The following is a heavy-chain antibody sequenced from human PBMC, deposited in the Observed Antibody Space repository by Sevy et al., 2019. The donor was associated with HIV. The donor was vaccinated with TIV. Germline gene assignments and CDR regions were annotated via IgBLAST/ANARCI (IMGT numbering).Heavy chain of an antibody. J-gene: IGHJ5*02. CDR2: ISGSSTTI. D-gene: IGHD6-13*01. CDR1: GFTFREYS. Sequence: GGSLRLSCVGSGFTFREYSMNWVRQAPGKGLEWVSYISGSSTTIEHADSVKGRFSISRDNADNSVFLQMNRLRVEDAADYYCARSLAAAENWFDPWGQGTLVTVSS. V-gene: IGHV3-48*01. CDR3: ARSLAAAENWFDP.